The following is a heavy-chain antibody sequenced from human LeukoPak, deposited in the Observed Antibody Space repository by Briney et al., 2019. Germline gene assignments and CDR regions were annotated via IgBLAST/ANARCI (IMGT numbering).Heavy chain of an antibody. CDR3: AHIVLRDNWFDP. CDR1: GFSLSTTTMG. D-gene: IGHD3-10*02. J-gene: IGHJ5*02. V-gene: IGHV2-5*01. Sequence: ESGPTLVNPTQTLTLTCTFSGFSLSTTTMGVGWIRQPPGKALEWLALIFWNDDKRYSPSLTSRLTVIKDTSKNQVVLTMTNMDPVDTATYFCAHIVLRDNWFDPWGQGTLVTVSS. CDR2: IFWNDDK.